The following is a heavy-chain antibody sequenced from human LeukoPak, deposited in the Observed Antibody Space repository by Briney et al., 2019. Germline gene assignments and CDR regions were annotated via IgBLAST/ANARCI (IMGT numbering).Heavy chain of an antibody. CDR2: INSDGSTT. J-gene: IGHJ4*02. CDR1: GFTFSSYW. Sequence: PGGSLRLSSAASGFTFSSYWMHWVRQAPGKGLVWVSRINSDGSTTNYADSVKGRLTISRDNAKNTLYLQMNSLRDEDTAVYYCARTYCAAACRPYFDCWGQRTLVTVSS. CDR3: ARTYCAAACRPYFDC. V-gene: IGHV3-74*01. D-gene: IGHD2-21*02.